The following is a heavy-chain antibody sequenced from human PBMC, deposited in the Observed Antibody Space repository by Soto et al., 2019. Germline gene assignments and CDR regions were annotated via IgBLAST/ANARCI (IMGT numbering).Heavy chain of an antibody. CDR1: GGSISSGGYS. J-gene: IGHJ6*02. D-gene: IGHD3-10*01. CDR2: IYHSGST. Sequence: SEILSLTCAVSGGSISSGGYSWSWIRQPPGKGLEWIGYIYHSGSTYYKPSLKSRVTISVDRSKNQFSLKLSSVTAADMAVYFCARGFYVSGSYRSRWEYYYYGMDVWGQGTTVTVSS. CDR3: ARGFYVSGSYRSRWEYYYYGMDV. V-gene: IGHV4-30-2*01.